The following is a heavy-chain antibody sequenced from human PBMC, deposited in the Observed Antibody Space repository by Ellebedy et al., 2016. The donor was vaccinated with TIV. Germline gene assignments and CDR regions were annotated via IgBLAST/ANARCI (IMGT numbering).Heavy chain of an antibody. CDR3: ARGHCSSTSCHGDDAFDI. D-gene: IGHD2-2*01. CDR1: GGTFSSYA. J-gene: IGHJ3*02. Sequence: AASVKVSCKASGGTFSSYAISWVRQAPGQGLEWMGWINPNSGGTNYAQKFQGWVTMTRDTSISTAYMELSRLRSDDTAVYYCARGHCSSTSCHGDDAFDIWGQGTMVTVSS. V-gene: IGHV1-2*04. CDR2: INPNSGGT.